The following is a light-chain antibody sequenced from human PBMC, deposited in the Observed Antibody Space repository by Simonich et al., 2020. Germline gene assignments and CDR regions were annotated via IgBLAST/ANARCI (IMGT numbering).Light chain of an antibody. CDR3: QQYNNWPPYT. V-gene: IGKV3-15*01. CDR2: GAS. Sequence: EIVMTQSPATLSVSTGERATLSCRASQSFSSNLAWYQQKPGQAPRLLIYGASTRATGNPARFSGSGSGTEFTLTISSMQSEDFAVYYCQQYNNWPPYTFGQGTKLEIK. J-gene: IGKJ2*01. CDR1: QSFSSN.